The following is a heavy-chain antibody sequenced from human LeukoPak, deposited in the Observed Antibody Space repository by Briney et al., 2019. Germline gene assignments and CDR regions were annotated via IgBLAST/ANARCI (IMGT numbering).Heavy chain of an antibody. Sequence: GGSLRLSCAASGFTFSSYWMSWVRQAPGKGLEWVANIKQDGSEKYYVDSVKGRFTISRDNAKNSLYLQMNSLRAEDTAVYYCAKDRRMEQYYFDYWGQGTLVTVSS. CDR3: AKDRRMEQYYFDY. V-gene: IGHV3-7*03. D-gene: IGHD1/OR15-1a*01. CDR1: GFTFSSYW. J-gene: IGHJ4*02. CDR2: IKQDGSEK.